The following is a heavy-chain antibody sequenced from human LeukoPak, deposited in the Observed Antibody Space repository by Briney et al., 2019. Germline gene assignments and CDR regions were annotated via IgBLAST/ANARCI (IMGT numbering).Heavy chain of an antibody. CDR2: IYYSGST. Sequence: SETLSLTCTVSGASISSSSYYWGWIRQPPGKGLEWIGSIYYSGSTYYNPSLKSRVTISIDTSKNQFSLKLSSVTAADTAVYYCARVIGYCSGGNCYYFDSWGQGTLVTVSS. CDR3: ARVIGYCSGGNCYYFDS. CDR1: GASISSSSYY. D-gene: IGHD2-15*01. V-gene: IGHV4-39*07. J-gene: IGHJ4*02.